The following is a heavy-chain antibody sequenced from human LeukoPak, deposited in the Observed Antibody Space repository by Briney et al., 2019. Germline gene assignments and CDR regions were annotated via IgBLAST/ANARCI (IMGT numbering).Heavy chain of an antibody. CDR2: IYHSGST. J-gene: IGHJ4*02. CDR3: ARDLWRGMATIRNDY. Sequence: SSETLSLTCAVSGGSISSSNWWSWVRQPPGKGLEWIGEIYHSGSTNYNPSLKSRVTISVDKSKNQFSLKLSSVTAADTAVYYCARDLWRGMATIRNDYWGQGTLVTVSS. CDR1: GGSISSSNW. D-gene: IGHD5-24*01. V-gene: IGHV4-4*02.